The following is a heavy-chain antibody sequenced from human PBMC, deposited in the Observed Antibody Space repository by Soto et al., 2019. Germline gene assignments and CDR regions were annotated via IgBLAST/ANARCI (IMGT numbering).Heavy chain of an antibody. CDR2: VSGSGGAT. D-gene: IGHD1-26*01. CDR3: AKGTGSYTSGAFDI. Sequence: GSLRLSCPASGFAFSSYAMSWVRQAPGTGLEWVSAVSGSGGATYYADSVRGRFSISRDNSRNTLYLQINNLRVDDTAVYYCAKGTGSYTSGAFDIWGQGTMVTVSS. J-gene: IGHJ3*02. V-gene: IGHV3-23*01. CDR1: GFAFSSYA.